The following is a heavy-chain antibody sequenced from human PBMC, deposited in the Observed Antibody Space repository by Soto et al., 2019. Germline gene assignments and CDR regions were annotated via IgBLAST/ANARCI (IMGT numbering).Heavy chain of an antibody. CDR3: GSPRSGPSPDVGH. D-gene: IGHD2-15*01. J-gene: IGHJ4*01. CDR2: INPNSGDT. V-gene: IGHV1-2*02. Sequence: GASVKVSCKASVFSVDTTYCIHGVRRAPGQGLEWMGSINPNSGDTNYAQNFQGRVTMTRDTSISTAYTEVSSLTSDDTAVYYCGSPRSGPSPDVGHWGHGTVVTVSS. CDR1: VFSVDTTYC.